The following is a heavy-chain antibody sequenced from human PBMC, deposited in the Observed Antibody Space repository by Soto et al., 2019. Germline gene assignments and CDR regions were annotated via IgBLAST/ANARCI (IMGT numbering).Heavy chain of an antibody. Sequence: QVQLQESGPGLVKPSQTLSLTCTVSVGSISSGGYYWSWIRPHPGKGLEGIGYIYYSGSTYYNPTLKSRVTISVDKSKNQFSLKLGSVTAADTAVYYCARGEDDGSGSYYNAGPCDFWGQGTLVTVCS. CDR2: IYYSGST. J-gene: IGHJ4*02. CDR3: ARGEDDGSGSYYNAGPCDF. V-gene: IGHV4-31*03. D-gene: IGHD3-10*01. CDR1: VGSISSGGYY.